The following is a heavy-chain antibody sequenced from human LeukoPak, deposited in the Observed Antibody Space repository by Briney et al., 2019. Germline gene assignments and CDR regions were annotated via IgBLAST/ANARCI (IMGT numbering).Heavy chain of an antibody. Sequence: PGGSLRLSCAASGFTFSSYAMSWVRQVPGKGLVWVSRINSDGSTTTYADSVKGRFTISRDNAKNTVYLQMNSLRDEDTAVYYCARGSSPVGYWGQGTLVTVSS. CDR2: INSDGSTT. CDR1: GFTFSSYA. CDR3: ARGSSPVGY. V-gene: IGHV3-74*01. J-gene: IGHJ4*02.